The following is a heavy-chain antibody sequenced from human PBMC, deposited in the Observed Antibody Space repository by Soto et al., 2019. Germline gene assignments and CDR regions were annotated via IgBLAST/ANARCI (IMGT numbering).Heavy chain of an antibody. J-gene: IGHJ6*02. CDR3: ARVATVTKSYYYYGMDV. V-gene: IGHV1-18*01. CDR2: ISAYNGNT. CDR1: GYTLTSYG. D-gene: IGHD4-17*01. Sequence: GASVKVSCKASGYTLTSYGISWVRQAPGQGLEWMGWISAYNGNTNYAQKLQGRVTMTTDTSTSTAYMELRSLRSDDTAVYYCARVATVTKSYYYYGMDVWGQGTTVTVSS.